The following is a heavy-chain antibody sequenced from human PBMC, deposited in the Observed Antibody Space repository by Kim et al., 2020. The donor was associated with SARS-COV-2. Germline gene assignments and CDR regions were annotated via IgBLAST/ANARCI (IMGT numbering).Heavy chain of an antibody. D-gene: IGHD4-17*01. J-gene: IGHJ3*02. CDR3: AKPNGRRAFDI. CDR1: GFTFSNYG. V-gene: IGHV3-23*01. Sequence: GGSLRLSCAASGFTFSNYGLNWVRQAPGKGLEWVSVISANGGSTYYADSVKGRFTISRDNSNNTLYLQMNSLRADDTAVYYFAKPNGRRAFDIWGQGTMVTVSS. CDR2: ISANGGST.